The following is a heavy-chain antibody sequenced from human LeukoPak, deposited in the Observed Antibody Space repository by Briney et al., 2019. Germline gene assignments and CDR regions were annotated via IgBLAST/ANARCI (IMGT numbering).Heavy chain of an antibody. V-gene: IGHV1-69*13. CDR2: IIPIFGTA. J-gene: IGHJ3*01. CDR3: ARAVPLCSSTSCYTWDAFDF. Sequence: SVKVSCKASGGTFSSYAISWVRQAPGQGLEWMGGIIPIFGTANYAQKLQGRVTITADESTSTAYMELSSLRSEDTAVYYCARAVPLCSSTSCYTWDAFDFWGQGTMVTVSS. CDR1: GGTFSSYA. D-gene: IGHD2-2*02.